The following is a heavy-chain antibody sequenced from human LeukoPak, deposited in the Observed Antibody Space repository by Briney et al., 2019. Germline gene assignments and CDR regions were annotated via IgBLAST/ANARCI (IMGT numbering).Heavy chain of an antibody. D-gene: IGHD3-10*01. J-gene: IGHJ5*02. CDR2: IYYSGST. CDR3: ARGTHYDSSDWFDP. CDR1: GGSISSYY. V-gene: IGHV4-59*01. Sequence: SETLSLTCTVSGGSISSYYWSWIRQPPGKGLEWIGYIYYSGSTNYNPSLKSRVTISVDTSKNQFSLKLSSVTAADTAVYYCARGTHYDSSDWFDPWGQGTLVTVSS.